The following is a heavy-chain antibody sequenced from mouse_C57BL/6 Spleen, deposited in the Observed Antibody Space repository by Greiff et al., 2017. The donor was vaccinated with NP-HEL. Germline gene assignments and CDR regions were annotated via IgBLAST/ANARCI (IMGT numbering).Heavy chain of an antibody. J-gene: IGHJ1*03. V-gene: IGHV1-22*01. Sequence: EVQLQQSGPELVKPGASVKMSCKASGYTFTDYNMHWVKQSHGKSLEWIGYINPNNGGTSYNQKFKGKATLTVNKSSSTAYMELRSLTSEDSAVYYCARAPPPTTVVAGRYFDVWGTGTTVTVSS. CDR2: INPNNGGT. CDR3: ARAPPPTTVVAGRYFDV. D-gene: IGHD1-1*01. CDR1: GYTFTDYN.